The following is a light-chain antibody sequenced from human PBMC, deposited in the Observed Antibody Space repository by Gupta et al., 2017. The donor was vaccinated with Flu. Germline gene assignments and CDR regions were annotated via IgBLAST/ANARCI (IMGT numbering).Light chain of an antibody. J-gene: IGLJ2*01. CDR1: SSDVGGYNY. CDR3: CSYAASGTL. V-gene: IGLV2-11*03. CDR2: DVT. Sequence: GTSSDVGGYNYVSWYQQHPGKAPKLVIYDVTKRPSGVPDRFSGSKSGNTASLTISGLQPDDEAYYYCCSYAASGTLFGGGTKLTVL.